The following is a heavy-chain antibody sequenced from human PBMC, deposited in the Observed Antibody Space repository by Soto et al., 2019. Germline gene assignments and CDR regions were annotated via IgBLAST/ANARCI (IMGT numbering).Heavy chain of an antibody. CDR3: ATMDNMKFY. D-gene: IGHD2-2*03. V-gene: IGHV4-4*02. CDR2: SHQSGNT. CDR1: GVSISSHDW. J-gene: IGHJ4*02. Sequence: QVQLQESGPGLVKPSGTLSLTCTVSGVSISSHDWWTWVRQPPGKGLEWIGESHQSGNTNYNSSLGSRVTISVDKSKTHFSLRLSSVTVADTSVYYCATMDNMKFYWGQGTLVTVSS.